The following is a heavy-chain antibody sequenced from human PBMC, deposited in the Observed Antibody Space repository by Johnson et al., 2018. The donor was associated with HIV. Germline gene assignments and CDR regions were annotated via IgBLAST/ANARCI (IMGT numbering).Heavy chain of an antibody. CDR2: ISYDGSKN. CDR1: GFTLSTYG. D-gene: IGHD3-10*01. V-gene: IGHV3-30*03. CDR3: VRG. Sequence: QVQLVESGGGVVQPGRSLRLSCAASGFTLSTYGMHWVRQAPGKGLEWVAIISYDGSKNYNADSVKGRFTISRDNSKNTLYLQMNSLRLEDTAVYYCVRGRGQGTMVTVSS. J-gene: IGHJ3*01.